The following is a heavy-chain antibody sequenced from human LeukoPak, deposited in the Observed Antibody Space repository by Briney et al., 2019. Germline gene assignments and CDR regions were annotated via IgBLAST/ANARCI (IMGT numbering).Heavy chain of an antibody. CDR3: ARDRATTVTKSFAFNI. V-gene: IGHV1-69*05. D-gene: IGHD4-17*01. Sequence: SVKVSCKASRGTFSNYAISWVRQAPGQGLEWMGGIIPIFGTTNYAQKFQGRVTITTDESTGTAYMELSSLRSDDTAVYYCARDRATTVTKSFAFNIWGQGTMVTVSS. CDR1: RGTFSNYA. J-gene: IGHJ3*02. CDR2: IIPIFGTT.